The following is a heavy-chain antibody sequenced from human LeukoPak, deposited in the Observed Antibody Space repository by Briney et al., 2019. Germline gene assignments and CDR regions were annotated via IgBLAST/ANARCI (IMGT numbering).Heavy chain of an antibody. CDR3: ARAHAFLIDYSFDY. CDR1: GYTFTTYS. V-gene: IGHV1-3*01. J-gene: IGHJ4*02. D-gene: IGHD3-3*01. CDR2: INAGNGNT. Sequence: ASVKVSCKASGYTFTTYSIFWMRQAPGQGLEGMGWINAGNGNTKYSQKLQERVTITRDTSANTAYVEYSSLRSEDTAVYFWARAHAFLIDYSFDYWAQGTLVTVSS.